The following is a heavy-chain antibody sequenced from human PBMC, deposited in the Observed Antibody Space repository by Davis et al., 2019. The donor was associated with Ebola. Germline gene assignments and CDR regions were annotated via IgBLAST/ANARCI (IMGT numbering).Heavy chain of an antibody. CDR3: ARDLFARPGMAHNWFDP. J-gene: IGHJ5*02. V-gene: IGHV3-33*01. CDR1: GFTFSTYG. D-gene: IGHD3-10*02. CDR2: IWYDGSYK. Sequence: PGGSLRLSCIASGFTFSTYGMHWVRQAPGKGLEWVAVIWYDGSYKFYADSVKGRFTISRDNSKNTLFLQMNSLRAEDTAVYYCARDLFARPGMAHNWFDPWGQGSLVTVSS.